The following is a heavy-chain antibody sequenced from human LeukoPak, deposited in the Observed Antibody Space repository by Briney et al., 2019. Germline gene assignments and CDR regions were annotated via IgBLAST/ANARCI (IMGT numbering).Heavy chain of an antibody. D-gene: IGHD6-13*01. V-gene: IGHV4-4*07. CDR2: IYSTGST. CDR3: ARQIASAGTAGFDF. CDR1: GGSISSYY. Sequence: PSETLSLTCTVPGGSISSYYWSWIRQPAGKGLEWIGRIYSTGSTNYNPSLKSRVTMSVDTSKNQFSLRLSSVTAADTAVYYCARQIASAGTAGFDFWGQGALVTVSS. J-gene: IGHJ4*02.